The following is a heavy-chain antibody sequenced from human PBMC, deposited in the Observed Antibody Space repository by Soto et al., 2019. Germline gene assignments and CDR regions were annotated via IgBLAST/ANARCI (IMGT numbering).Heavy chain of an antibody. CDR2: IYYSGST. CDR1: CGSISSSSYY. J-gene: IGHJ4*02. V-gene: IGHV4-39*01. CDR3: ASLSGYSYGGIDY. D-gene: IGHD5-18*01. Sequence: PSETLSLTCTVSCGSISSSSYYWGWIRQPPGKGLEWIGSIYYSGSTYYNPSLKSRVTISVDTSKNQFSLKLSSVTAADTAVYYCASLSGYSYGGIDYWGQGTLVTVSS.